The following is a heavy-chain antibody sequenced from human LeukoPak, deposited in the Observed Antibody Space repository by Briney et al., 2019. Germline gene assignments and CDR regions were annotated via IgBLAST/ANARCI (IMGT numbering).Heavy chain of an antibody. Sequence: GGPVKVSCKASGYTFTSYAMHWVRQAPGQRLEWMGWINAGNGNTKYSQKFQGRVTITRDTSASTAYMELSSLRSEDTAVYYCARTYVSGSYGPDYYGMDVWGQGTTVTVSS. CDR1: GYTFTSYA. V-gene: IGHV1-3*01. D-gene: IGHD1-26*01. J-gene: IGHJ6*02. CDR3: ARTYVSGSYGPDYYGMDV. CDR2: INAGNGNT.